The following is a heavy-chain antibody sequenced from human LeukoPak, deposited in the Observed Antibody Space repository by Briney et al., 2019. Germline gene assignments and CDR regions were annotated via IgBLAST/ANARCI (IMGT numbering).Heavy chain of an antibody. CDR3: ASNVLRLGELSFKFDY. V-gene: IGHV4-39*01. Sequence: PSETLSLTCTVSGGSISSSSYCWSWIRQPPGKGLEWIGSCYYTGNTYDNPSLKSRVTISVDTSKNQFSLKLSSVTAADTAVYYCASNVLRLGELSFKFDYWGQGTLVTVSS. CDR1: GGSISSSSYC. CDR2: CYYTGNT. J-gene: IGHJ4*02. D-gene: IGHD3-16*02.